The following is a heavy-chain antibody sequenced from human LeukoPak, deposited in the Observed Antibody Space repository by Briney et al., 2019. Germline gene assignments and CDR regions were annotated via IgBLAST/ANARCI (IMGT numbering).Heavy chain of an antibody. CDR1: GGTLNSYV. J-gene: IGHJ4*02. CDR2: IIPISGTT. D-gene: IGHD1-26*01. CDR3: ASATTTNYDY. Sequence: GASVKVSCKASGGTLNSYVISWVRQAPGQGLEWMGGIIPISGTTNYAQKFQGRVTMTRDTSTSTVYMELSSLRSEDTAVYYCASATTTNYDYWGQGTLVTVSS. V-gene: IGHV1-69*05.